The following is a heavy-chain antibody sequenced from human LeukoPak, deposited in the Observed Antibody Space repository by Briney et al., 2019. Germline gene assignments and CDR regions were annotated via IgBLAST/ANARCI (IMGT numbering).Heavy chain of an antibody. V-gene: IGHV3-7*03. CDR1: GFTFSSYW. Sequence: GGSLRLSCAASGFTFSSYWMSWVRQAPGKGLEWVANVKQDGSEKYYVDSVKGRFTISRDNAKNSLYLQMNSLRAEDTAVYYCARVIVVVVAAIGYFDYWGQGTLVTVSS. CDR3: ARVIVVVVAAIGYFDY. J-gene: IGHJ4*02. CDR2: VKQDGSEK. D-gene: IGHD2-15*01.